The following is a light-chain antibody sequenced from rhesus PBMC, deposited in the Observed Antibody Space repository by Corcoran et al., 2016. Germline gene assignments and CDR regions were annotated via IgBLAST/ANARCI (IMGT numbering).Light chain of an antibody. CDR2: AAS. CDR3: QHYYDNPLT. CDR1: QNIYSN. Sequence: DIQMTQSPSALSASVGDRVTISCRASQNIYSNLAWYQQKPGKALKLLIYAASGLQNGIPSRFSGSGSGTDFTLTISNLQPEDSAAYYCQHYYDNPLTFGGGTKVELK. J-gene: IGKJ4*01. V-gene: IGKV1S12*01.